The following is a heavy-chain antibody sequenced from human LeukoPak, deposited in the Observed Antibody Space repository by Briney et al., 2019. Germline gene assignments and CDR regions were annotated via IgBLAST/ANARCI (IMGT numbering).Heavy chain of an antibody. CDR1: GGSISSSGYY. Sequence: SSETLSLTCTVSGGSISSSGYYWGWIRQPPGKGLECIGSIYYSGVTYYNPSLKSRVTISVDTSKNQFSLRLNSVTAADTAVYYCARYQSDSPLQHWGQGTLVIVSS. J-gene: IGHJ1*01. CDR3: ARYQSDSPLQH. CDR2: IYYSGVT. V-gene: IGHV4-39*01.